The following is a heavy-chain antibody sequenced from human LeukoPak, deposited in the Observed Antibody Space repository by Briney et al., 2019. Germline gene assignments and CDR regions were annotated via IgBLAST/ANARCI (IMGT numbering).Heavy chain of an antibody. Sequence: SETLSLTCTVSGYFISSGYYWGWIRQPPGKGLQWIGSIHHSGSTYYNTSLKSRVTISVDTSKNQFSLKLSSVTAADTAVYYCARRKVGAPPPPLRAAPNFDYWGQGTLVTVSS. J-gene: IGHJ4*02. CDR3: ARRKVGAPPPPLRAAPNFDY. CDR2: IHHSGST. V-gene: IGHV4-38-2*02. D-gene: IGHD1-26*01. CDR1: GYFISSGYY.